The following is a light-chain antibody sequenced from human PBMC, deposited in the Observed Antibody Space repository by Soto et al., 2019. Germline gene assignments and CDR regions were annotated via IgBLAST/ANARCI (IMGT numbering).Light chain of an antibody. CDR1: SSDVAAYNY. Sequence: QSVLTQPASVSGSPGQSITISCTGTSSDVAAYNYVSWYQQHPGKAPKLMVYDVSNRPSGVSNRFFGSKSGNTASLTISGLQAEDEADYYCSSYTSGGNYVFGTGTKLTVL. J-gene: IGLJ1*01. V-gene: IGLV2-14*03. CDR3: SSYTSGGNYV. CDR2: DVS.